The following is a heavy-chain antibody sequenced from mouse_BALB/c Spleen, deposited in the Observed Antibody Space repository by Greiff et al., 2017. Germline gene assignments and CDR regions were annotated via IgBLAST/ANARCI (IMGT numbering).Heavy chain of an antibody. CDR2: IWAGGST. J-gene: IGHJ3*01. Sequence: VKLMESGPGLVAPSQSLSITCTVSGFSLTSYGVHWVRQPPGKGLEWLGVIWAGGSTNYNSALMSRLSISKDNSKSQVFLIMNSLQTDDTAMYYCARVDSSTPIAYWGQGTLVTVSA. D-gene: IGHD1-1*01. CDR1: GFSLTSYG. CDR3: ARVDSSTPIAY. V-gene: IGHV2-9*02.